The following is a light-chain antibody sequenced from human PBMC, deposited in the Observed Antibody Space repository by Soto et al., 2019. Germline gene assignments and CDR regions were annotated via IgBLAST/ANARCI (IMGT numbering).Light chain of an antibody. CDR3: HQYHGWPWT. V-gene: IGKV3-15*01. CDR2: GAS. CDR1: QSVSSSY. J-gene: IGKJ1*01. Sequence: TELRRSPAKLSFPPGESPTLYCRASQSVSSSYLAWYQHKPGQAPRRLIHGASTRATGVPARFSGSRSGTAYTLTITGLQSEESAIYYYHQYHGWPWTFGQGTKVDIK.